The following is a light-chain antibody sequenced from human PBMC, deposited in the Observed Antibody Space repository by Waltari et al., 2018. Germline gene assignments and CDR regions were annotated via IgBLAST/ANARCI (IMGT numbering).Light chain of an antibody. V-gene: IGKV1-9*01. CDR1: QCISNY. Sequence: IQLTQSPSSLSASVGDRVTITCRASQCISNYLDWYQQKPGKAPKLLIYAASTLQSGVPSRFSGSGSGTDFTLTISSLQPEDFATYYCQQLNSYQWTFGQGTKVEIK. CDR2: AAS. CDR3: QQLNSYQWT. J-gene: IGKJ1*01.